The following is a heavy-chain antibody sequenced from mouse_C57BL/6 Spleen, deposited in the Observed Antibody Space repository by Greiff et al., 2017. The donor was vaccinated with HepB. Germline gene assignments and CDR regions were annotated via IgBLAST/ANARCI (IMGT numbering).Heavy chain of an antibody. CDR3: ARERGTYGNYAMDY. V-gene: IGHV5-17*01. D-gene: IGHD2-1*01. Sequence: DVKLVESGGGLVKPGGSLKLSCAASGFTFSDYGMHWVRQAPEKGLEWVAYISSGSSTIYYADTVKGRFTISRDNAKNTLFLQMTSLRSEDTAMYYCARERGTYGNYAMDYWGQGTSVTVSS. J-gene: IGHJ4*01. CDR2: ISSGSSTI. CDR1: GFTFSDYG.